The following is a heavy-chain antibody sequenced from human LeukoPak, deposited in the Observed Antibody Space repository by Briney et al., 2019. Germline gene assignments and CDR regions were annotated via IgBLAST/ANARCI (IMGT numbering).Heavy chain of an antibody. CDR3: AKYSSSRTGYYFDY. D-gene: IGHD6-13*01. CDR2: ISGSGGST. J-gene: IGHJ4*02. Sequence: GGSLRLSCAASGLTFSSYAMSWVRQAPGKGLEWVSAISGSGGSTYYADSVKGRFTISRDNSKNTLYLQMNSLRAEDTAVYYCAKYSSSRTGYYFDYWGQGTLVTVSS. CDR1: GLTFSSYA. V-gene: IGHV3-23*01.